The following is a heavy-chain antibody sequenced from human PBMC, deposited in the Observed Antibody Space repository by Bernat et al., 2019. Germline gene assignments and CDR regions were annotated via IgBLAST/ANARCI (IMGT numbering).Heavy chain of an antibody. CDR1: GFTFSDYY. J-gene: IGHJ6*03. V-gene: IGHV3-11*05. Sequence: QVQLVESGGALVKPGGSLTLSCAASGFTFSDYYMSWIRQAPGKGLEWVSCISSSSSYTNSADSLKGRFTISRDNAKSSLYLQMNSLRAEDTAVYYCARDRSYCSGGSCYYHMDVWGKGTTVTVS. CDR3: ARDRSYCSGGSCYYHMDV. D-gene: IGHD2-15*01. CDR2: ISSSSSYT.